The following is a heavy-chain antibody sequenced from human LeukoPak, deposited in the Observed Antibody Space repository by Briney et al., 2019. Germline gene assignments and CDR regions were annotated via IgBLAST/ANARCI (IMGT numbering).Heavy chain of an antibody. D-gene: IGHD3-22*01. V-gene: IGHV3-30*01. CDR2: IFYDGSNK. CDR1: GFTFSSYA. CDR3: ARDQAYYYDSSRSGFDY. Sequence: GGSQRLSCAASGFTFSSYAMKGVRQAPGKGREGGAVIFYDGSNKYYPDSLNRRFPISRDNSKHTLYLQMNSLRAEDTAVYYCARDQAYYYDSSRSGFDYWGQGTLVTVSS. J-gene: IGHJ4*02.